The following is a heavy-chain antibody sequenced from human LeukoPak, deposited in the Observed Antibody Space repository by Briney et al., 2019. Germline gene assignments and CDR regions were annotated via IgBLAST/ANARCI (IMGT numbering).Heavy chain of an antibody. J-gene: IGHJ3*02. CDR3: ARDPQYYYDSSGYHPYAFDI. D-gene: IGHD3-22*01. CDR1: GFTFSSYA. CDR2: IYSGGST. V-gene: IGHV3-66*01. Sequence: GGSLRLSCAASGFTFSSYAMSWVRQAPGKGLEWVSVIYSGGSTYYADSVKGRFTISRDNSKNTLYLQMNSLRAEDTAVYYCARDPQYYYDSSGYHPYAFDIWGQGTMVTVSS.